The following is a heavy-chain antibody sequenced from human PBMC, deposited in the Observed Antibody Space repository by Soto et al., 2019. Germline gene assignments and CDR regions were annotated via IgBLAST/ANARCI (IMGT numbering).Heavy chain of an antibody. CDR3: ATASVWISSSSSPDRNWFDP. J-gene: IGHJ5*02. D-gene: IGHD6-6*01. CDR1: GYTLTELS. CDR2: FDPEDGET. V-gene: IGHV1-24*01. Sequence: GASVKVSCKVSGYTLTELSMHWVRQAPGKGLEWMGGFDPEDGETIYAQKFQGRVTMTEDTSTDTAYMELSSLRSEDTAGYYCATASVWISSSSSPDRNWFDPWGQGTLFTVSS.